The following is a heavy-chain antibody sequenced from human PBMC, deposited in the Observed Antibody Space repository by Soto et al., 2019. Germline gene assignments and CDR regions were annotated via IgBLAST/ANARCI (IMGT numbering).Heavy chain of an antibody. Sequence: QVQLVQSGAEVKKPGASVKVSCTDSGYTFTSYGISWVRQAPGQGLEWMGWISAYNGNTNYAQKLQGRGTMTTDTSTSPAYMAMRSLRSDDTAVYYWAREGAGGGWFDPWGQGPLVTVSS. CDR2: ISAYNGNT. V-gene: IGHV1-18*01. J-gene: IGHJ5*02. D-gene: IGHD3-16*01. CDR3: AREGAGGGWFDP. CDR1: GYTFTSYG.